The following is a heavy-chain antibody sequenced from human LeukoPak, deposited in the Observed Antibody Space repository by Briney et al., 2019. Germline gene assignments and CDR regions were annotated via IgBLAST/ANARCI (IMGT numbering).Heavy chain of an antibody. CDR3: ARVRMETAGIFDWSFDL. J-gene: IGHJ2*01. Sequence: PSETLSLTCTVSGASISNYYWSWLRQPPGKGLEWIGYIYYSGSTNYNPSLKRRVTISVDTSKNQFSLKLSSVTAADTAVYYCARVRMETAGIFDWSFDLWGRGTLVTVSS. V-gene: IGHV4-59*01. CDR1: GASISNYY. D-gene: IGHD6-13*01. CDR2: IYYSGST.